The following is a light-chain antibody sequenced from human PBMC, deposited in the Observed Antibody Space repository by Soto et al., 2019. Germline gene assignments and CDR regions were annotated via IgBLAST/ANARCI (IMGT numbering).Light chain of an antibody. V-gene: IGLV2-14*01. Sequence: QSVLTQPASVSGSPGQSITISCTGTSSDVGGYNYVSWYQQHPGKAPKLMISDVSNRPSGVSHRFSGSKSGNTASLTISWLQAEDEADYYCSSYTTSNTRQIVFGTGTKVTVL. CDR3: SSYTTSNTRQIV. CDR1: SSDVGGYNY. CDR2: DVS. J-gene: IGLJ1*01.